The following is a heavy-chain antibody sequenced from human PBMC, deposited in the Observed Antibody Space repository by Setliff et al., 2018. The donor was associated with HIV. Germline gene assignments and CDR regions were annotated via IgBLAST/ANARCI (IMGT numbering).Heavy chain of an antibody. CDR2: IYGSGST. V-gene: IGHV4-4*07. CDR3: ARVFPPTRGATTNTPPGVFDI. J-gene: IGHJ3*02. D-gene: IGHD1-1*01. CDR1: GGSMSPYY. Sequence: SETLSLTCTVSGGSMSPYYWSWIRQGDGIGLVWTGRIYGSGSTIYNPSLRSRVTMSVDVSKNQFSLKLSSVTAADTAVYYCARVFPPTRGATTNTPPGVFDIWGQGTMVTVS.